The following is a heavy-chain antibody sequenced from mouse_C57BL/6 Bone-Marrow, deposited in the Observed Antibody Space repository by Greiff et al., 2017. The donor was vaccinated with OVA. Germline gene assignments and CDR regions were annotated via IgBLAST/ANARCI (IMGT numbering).Heavy chain of an antibody. Sequence: QVQLQQPGAELVMPGASVKLSCKASGYTFTSYWMHWVKQRPGQGLEWIGEIDPSDSYTNYNQKFKGKATLTVDKSSSTAYMQLSSLTSEDSAVYYCARGNYYDSSYDYFDYWGQGTTLTVSS. CDR2: IDPSDSYT. CDR3: ARGNYYDSSYDYFDY. J-gene: IGHJ2*01. V-gene: IGHV1-69*01. D-gene: IGHD1-1*01. CDR1: GYTFTSYW.